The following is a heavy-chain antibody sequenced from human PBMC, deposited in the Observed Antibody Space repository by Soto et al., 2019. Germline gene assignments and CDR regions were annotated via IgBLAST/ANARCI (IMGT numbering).Heavy chain of an antibody. Sequence: SETLSLTCTVSGGSISSYYWSWIRQPAGKGLEWIGRIYTSGSTNYNPSLKSRVTMSVDTSKNQFSLKLSSVTAADTAVYYCASSRGYYYDSSGYYHSPYYGMDAWGQGTTVTVSS. CDR3: ASSRGYYYDSSGYYHSPYYGMDA. D-gene: IGHD3-22*01. V-gene: IGHV4-4*07. J-gene: IGHJ6*02. CDR2: IYTSGST. CDR1: GGSISSYY.